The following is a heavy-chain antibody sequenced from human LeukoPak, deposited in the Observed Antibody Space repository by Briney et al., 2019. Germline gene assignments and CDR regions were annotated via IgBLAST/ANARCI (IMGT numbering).Heavy chain of an antibody. CDR2: VSGNNGHT. V-gene: IGHV1-18*04. J-gene: IGHJ4*02. CDR3: GRGHLLSLDY. CDR1: GYTFTNYG. Sequence: ASVKVSCKASGYTFTNYGITWVRQAPGQGLEWMGWVSGNNGHTKYAQTLQGRVTMTTDTSTNTAYMELRSLRSDDTAVYYCGRGHLLSLDYWGQGTLVTVSS.